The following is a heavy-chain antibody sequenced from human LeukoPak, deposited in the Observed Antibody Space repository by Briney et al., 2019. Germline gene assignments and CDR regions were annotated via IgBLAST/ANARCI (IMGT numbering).Heavy chain of an antibody. Sequence: GGSLRLSCAASGFTVSSNYMSWVRQAPGKGLEWVSVIYSGGSTYYADSVKGRFTISRDNSKNTLYLQMNSLRAEDTAVYFCAKIQSDTALGRYFDYWGQGTLVTVSS. CDR1: GFTVSSNY. V-gene: IGHV3-53*01. CDR3: AKIQSDTALGRYFDY. CDR2: IYSGGST. J-gene: IGHJ4*02. D-gene: IGHD5-18*01.